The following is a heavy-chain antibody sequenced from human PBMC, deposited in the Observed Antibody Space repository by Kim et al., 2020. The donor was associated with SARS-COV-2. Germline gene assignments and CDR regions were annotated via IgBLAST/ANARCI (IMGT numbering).Heavy chain of an antibody. CDR3: SRAPDSLPFFDL. J-gene: IGHJ4*02. D-gene: IGHD2-15*01. CDR1: GGSISSGGYY. CDR2: IHYSEGSP. V-gene: IGHV4-31*03. Sequence: SETLSLTCTVSGGSISSGGYYWGWIRQNPGKGLEWSAYIHYSEGSPYYNPSLQSRLTISMDASKNQFSLRLTSLSAAATAVYYCSRAPDSLPFFDLWGQGTLVTVSS.